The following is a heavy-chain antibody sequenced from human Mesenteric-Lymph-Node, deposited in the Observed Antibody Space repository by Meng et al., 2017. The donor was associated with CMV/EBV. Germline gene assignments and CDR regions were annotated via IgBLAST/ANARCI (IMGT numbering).Heavy chain of an antibody. CDR1: GFTFSSYA. D-gene: IGHD3-16*01. Sequence: GESLKISCAASGFTFSSYAMSWVRQAPGKGLEWVSAISGSGGSTYYADSVKGRFTISRDNSKNTLYLQMNSLKTEDTAVYYCTTDQGTRQNLGGWGQGTLVTVSS. CDR2: ISGSGGST. V-gene: IGHV3-23*01. CDR3: TTDQGTRQNLGG. J-gene: IGHJ4*02.